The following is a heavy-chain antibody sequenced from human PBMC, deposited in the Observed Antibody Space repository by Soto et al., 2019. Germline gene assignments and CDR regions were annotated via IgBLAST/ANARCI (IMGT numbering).Heavy chain of an antibody. Sequence: QVQLVQSGAEVKKPGASVKVSCKASGYTFTSYGISWVRQAPGQGLEWMGWISAYNGNTNYAQKLQGRVTMTTDTSTSTDDMELRSLRSDDTAVYYCAREVVRVAGTRWFDPWGQGTLVTVSS. D-gene: IGHD6-19*01. V-gene: IGHV1-18*01. J-gene: IGHJ5*02. CDR2: ISAYNGNT. CDR1: GYTFTSYG. CDR3: AREVVRVAGTRWFDP.